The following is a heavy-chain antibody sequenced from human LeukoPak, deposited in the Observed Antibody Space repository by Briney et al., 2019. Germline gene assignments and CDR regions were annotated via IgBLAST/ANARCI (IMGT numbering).Heavy chain of an antibody. V-gene: IGHV1-46*01. J-gene: IGHJ3*02. CDR3: ARDGRYFDWIDAFDI. CDR1: GYTFTSYY. CDR2: INPSGGST. Sequence: ASVKVSCKASGYTFTSYYMHWVRQAPGQGLEWMRIINPSGGSTSYAQKFQGRVTMTRDTSTSTVYMELSSLRSEDTAVYYCARDGRYFDWIDAFDIWGQGTMVTVSS. D-gene: IGHD3-9*01.